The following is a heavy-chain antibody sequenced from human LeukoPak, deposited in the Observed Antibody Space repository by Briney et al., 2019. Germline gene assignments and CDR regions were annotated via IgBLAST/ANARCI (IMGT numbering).Heavy chain of an antibody. CDR2: ISISSSTI. J-gene: IGHJ3*02. CDR1: GFTFSSYT. D-gene: IGHD1-7*01. Sequence: PGGSLRLSCAASGFTFSSYTMNWVRQAPGKGLEWVSYISISSSTIYYADSVKGRITISRDNAKNSLYLQMNSLRAEDTAVYYCARGGNYRYAFDIWGQGTMVTVSS. V-gene: IGHV3-48*01. CDR3: ARGGNYRYAFDI.